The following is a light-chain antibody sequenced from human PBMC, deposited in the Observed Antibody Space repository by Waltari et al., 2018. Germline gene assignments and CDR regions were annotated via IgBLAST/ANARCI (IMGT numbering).Light chain of an antibody. CDR2: AAS. CDR1: QSVTTK. V-gene: IGKV3-15*01. J-gene: IGKJ1*01. Sequence: EIVMTQSPVTLSMSPGERATLSCRASQSVTTKVAWYQQKLGQAPRLLISAASTRATGVPTRFSGSGSGTEFTLTISSLQSEDVAIYYCQQYDKWPPWTFGLGTKVELK. CDR3: QQYDKWPPWT.